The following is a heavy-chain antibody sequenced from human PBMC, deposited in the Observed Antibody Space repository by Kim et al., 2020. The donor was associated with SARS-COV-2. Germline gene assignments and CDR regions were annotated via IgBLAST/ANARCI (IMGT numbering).Heavy chain of an antibody. CDR2: IYYSGST. J-gene: IGHJ4*02. CDR1: GGSISSSSYY. V-gene: IGHV4-39*01. Sequence: SETLSLTCTVSGGSISSSSYYWGWIRQPPGKGLEWIGSIYYSGSTYYNPSLKSRVTISVDTSKNQFSLKLSSVTAADTAVYYCARHDYGDYDLDYWGQGTLVTVSS. CDR3: ARHDYGDYDLDY. D-gene: IGHD4-17*01.